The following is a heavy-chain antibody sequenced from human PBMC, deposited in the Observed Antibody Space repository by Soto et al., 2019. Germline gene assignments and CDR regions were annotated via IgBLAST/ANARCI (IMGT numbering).Heavy chain of an antibody. CDR2: IYWDDDK. CDR1: GFSLTTSGVG. J-gene: IGHJ4*02. D-gene: IGHD5-18*01. CDR3: AHRGYMYGNWDHGYFDC. V-gene: IGHV2-5*02. Sequence: QITLKESGPTRVRPTQTLALTCTFSGFSLTTSGVGVGWIRKTPGKALEWLAVIYWDDDKRYSPSLKSRLTINKDTSKNQVVLTMADMDPVDTATYFCAHRGYMYGNWDHGYFDCWGQGTLVTVSS.